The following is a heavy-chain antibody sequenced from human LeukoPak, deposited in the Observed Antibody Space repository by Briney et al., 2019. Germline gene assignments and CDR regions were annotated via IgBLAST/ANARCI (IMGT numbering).Heavy chain of an antibody. CDR3: ARAGEHRLWFGELFRSYYMDV. D-gene: IGHD3-10*01. J-gene: IGHJ6*03. V-gene: IGHV1-2*02. CDR1: GYTFTGYY. Sequence: ASVKVSCKASGYTFTGYYMHWVRQAPGQGLEWMGWINPNSGGTNYAQKFQGRVTMTRDTSISTAYMELSRLRSDDTAVYYCARAGEHRLWFGELFRSYYMDVWGKGTTVTISS. CDR2: INPNSGGT.